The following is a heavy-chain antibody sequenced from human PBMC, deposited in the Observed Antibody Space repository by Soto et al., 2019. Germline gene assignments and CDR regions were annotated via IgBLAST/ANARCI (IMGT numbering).Heavy chain of an antibody. V-gene: IGHV1-69*12. CDR3: ARGSTMDV. CDR1: GATFSSYA. J-gene: IGHJ6*02. CDR2: YIHMFGTT. Sequence: QVQLVQSGAAVKKPGSSVKVSCKASGATFSSYAVNWVRQAPGQGLEWMGGYIHMFGTTNYAQKFQGRVTITADESTSTAYMELSSLRSEDTAVYFCARGSTMDVWGQGTTVTVSS.